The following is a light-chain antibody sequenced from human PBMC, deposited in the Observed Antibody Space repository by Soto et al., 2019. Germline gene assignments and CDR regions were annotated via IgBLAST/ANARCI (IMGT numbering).Light chain of an antibody. Sequence: QSALTQPPSASGSPGQSVTISCTGTSSDVGGYNYVSWYQQHPGKVPKLMVYEVNKRPSGVPDRFSGSKSGNTASMTVSGLQAEDEAAYYCTSYAGGNNVFGTGTTLTVL. V-gene: IGLV2-8*01. CDR2: EVN. CDR1: SSDVGGYNY. CDR3: TSYAGGNNV. J-gene: IGLJ1*01.